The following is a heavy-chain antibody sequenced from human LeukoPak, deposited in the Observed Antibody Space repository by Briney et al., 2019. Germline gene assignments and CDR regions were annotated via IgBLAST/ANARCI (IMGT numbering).Heavy chain of an antibody. CDR3: ARSYGSGAIDY. CDR1: GGSISSSSYY. Sequence: SETLSLTCTVSGGSISSSSYYWGWIRQPPGKGLEWIGSIYYSGSTYYNPSLKSRVTISVDTSKNQFSLKLSSVTAADTAVYYCARSYGSGAIDYWGQGTLVTVSS. D-gene: IGHD3-10*01. J-gene: IGHJ4*02. V-gene: IGHV4-39*07. CDR2: IYYSGST.